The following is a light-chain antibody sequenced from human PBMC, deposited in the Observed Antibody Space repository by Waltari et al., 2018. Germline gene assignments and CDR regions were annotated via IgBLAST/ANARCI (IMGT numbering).Light chain of an antibody. CDR2: KAS. CDR1: QSISSW. CDR3: QQYNSYSYT. Sequence: DIQMTQSPSTLSASVGDRVTITCRASQSISSWLAWYQHKPGKAPKILIYKASSLKNAVPSRFSGIGSGTEFTLTISSLQPDDFATYYCQQYNSYSYTFGQGTKLGIK. J-gene: IGKJ2*01. V-gene: IGKV1-5*03.